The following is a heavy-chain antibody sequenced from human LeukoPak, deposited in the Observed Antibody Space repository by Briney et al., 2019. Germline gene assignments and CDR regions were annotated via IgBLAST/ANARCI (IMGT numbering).Heavy chain of an antibody. D-gene: IGHD6-13*01. CDR3: ARGEYSSSWDHYYFDY. Sequence: GASVKVSCKASGYTFTGYYMHWVRQAPGQGLEWMGRINPNSGGTNYAQTFQGRVTMTGDTSITTAYLEVSSLRSDDTAVYYCARGEYSSSWDHYYFDYWGQGTLVTVSS. J-gene: IGHJ4*02. CDR1: GYTFTGYY. CDR2: INPNSGGT. V-gene: IGHV1-2*06.